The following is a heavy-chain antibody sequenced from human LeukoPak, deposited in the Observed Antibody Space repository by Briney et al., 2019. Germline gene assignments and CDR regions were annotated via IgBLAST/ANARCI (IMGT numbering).Heavy chain of an antibody. D-gene: IGHD6-19*01. CDR2: ISNSGSTI. J-gene: IGHJ4*02. V-gene: IGHV3-48*03. CDR3: ARADMAVVPVFDY. Sequence: PGGSLRLSCAASGFTFRNYELNWVRQAPGKGLEWISYISNSGSTIYYADSVRGRFTISRDNARNSLYLQMNSLRAEDTAVYYCARADMAVVPVFDYWGKGTLVTVSS. CDR1: GFTFRNYE.